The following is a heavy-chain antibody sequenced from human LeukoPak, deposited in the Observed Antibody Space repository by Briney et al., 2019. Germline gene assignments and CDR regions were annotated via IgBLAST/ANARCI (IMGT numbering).Heavy chain of an antibody. V-gene: IGHV3-74*01. Sequence: GGALRLSCADSGFTFSSYWMHWVGQAPGKGLVWVSRINSDGSSTSYADSVKGRFTISRDNAKNTLYLQMNSLRAEDTAVYYCARPYSSSWRRDAFDIWGQGTMVTVSS. J-gene: IGHJ3*02. CDR1: GFTFSSYW. CDR2: INSDGSST. D-gene: IGHD6-13*01. CDR3: ARPYSSSWRRDAFDI.